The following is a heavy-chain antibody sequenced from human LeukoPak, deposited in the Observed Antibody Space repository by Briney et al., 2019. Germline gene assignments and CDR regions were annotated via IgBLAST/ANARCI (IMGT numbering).Heavy chain of an antibody. V-gene: IGHV4-4*07. J-gene: IGHJ2*01. D-gene: IGHD3-22*01. CDR1: GGSIGNYY. CDR3: ARAVYHGSASCDFDI. Sequence: SETLSLTCTVSGGSIGNYYWSWIRQPAGKRPEWIGRIYSGRTNYNPSFRSRDTISVDTSKNQFSLRMYSLTAADTARYYCARAVYHGSASCDFDIWGRGTLVTVSS. CDR2: IYSGRT.